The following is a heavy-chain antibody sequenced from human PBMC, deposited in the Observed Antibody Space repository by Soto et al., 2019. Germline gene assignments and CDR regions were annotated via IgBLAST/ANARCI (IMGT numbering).Heavy chain of an antibody. CDR2: VSSGGETT. CDR3: AKEGDIVVGPVGGPLAFSFDR. V-gene: IGHV3-30*18. Sequence: QVQLVESGGGVVQPGRSLRLSCAGSGFTFSSYGTHWVRQAPGKGLEWVAVVSSGGETTYYADSVKGRFTISRDNSKNTMYLQMNRLRPEDTAVYYCAKEGDIVVGPVGGPLAFSFDRWGQGTLVTVSS. CDR1: GFTFSSYG. D-gene: IGHD2-2*01. J-gene: IGHJ5*02.